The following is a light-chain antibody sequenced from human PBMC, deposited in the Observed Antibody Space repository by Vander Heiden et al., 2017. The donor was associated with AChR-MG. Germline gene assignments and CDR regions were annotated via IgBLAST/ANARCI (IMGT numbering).Light chain of an antibody. Sequence: SYELTQPPSVSVSPGQTASITCSGDNLGAKFVSWYQQKPGQSPVLVIYRDNQRPSGIPERFSGSNSGNTATLTIGGTQATDEADYYCQAWASRTTWVFGGGTKLTVL. CDR2: RDN. CDR3: QAWASRTTWV. V-gene: IGLV3-1*01. J-gene: IGLJ2*01. CDR1: NLGAKF.